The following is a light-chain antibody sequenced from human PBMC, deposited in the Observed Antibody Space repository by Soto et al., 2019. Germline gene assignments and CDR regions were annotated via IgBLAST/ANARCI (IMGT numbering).Light chain of an antibody. CDR2: GAS. V-gene: IGKV3-20*01. CDR3: QQYGSSYT. J-gene: IGKJ2*01. Sequence: EIVLTQSPGTLSLSTGERATLSCRASQSVSSSYSAWYQQKPGQAPRLLIYGASSRATGIPDRFSGSWSGTDFTLTISSLEPEDFAVYYCQQYGSSYTFGQGTKLEIK. CDR1: QSVSSSY.